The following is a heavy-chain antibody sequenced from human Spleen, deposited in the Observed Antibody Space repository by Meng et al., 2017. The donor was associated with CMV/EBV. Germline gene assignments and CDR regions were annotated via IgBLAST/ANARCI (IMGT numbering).Heavy chain of an antibody. Sequence: DSIGSGSYYWGWIRQPPGKGLEWIGCIYYNGRTSYNPSLKSRVSISVDTSENQFSLKLSSVTAADTAVYYCVRAGKKQQLMRWFDPWGQGNLVTVSS. CDR2: IYYNGRT. V-gene: IGHV4-31*02. CDR3: VRAGKKQQLMRWFDP. J-gene: IGHJ5*02. D-gene: IGHD1-1*01. CDR1: DSIGSGSYY.